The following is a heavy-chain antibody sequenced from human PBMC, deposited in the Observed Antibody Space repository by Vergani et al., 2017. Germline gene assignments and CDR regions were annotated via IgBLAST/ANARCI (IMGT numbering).Heavy chain of an antibody. J-gene: IGHJ3*01. V-gene: IGHV5-51*01. D-gene: IGHD3-10*01. CDR2: IYPGDSEV. Sequence: EVQLVQSGAEVKKPGESLKISCQAFGYIFSNFWIGWVRQRPGRGLEWMGIIYPGDSEVKSNPTFRGQVIFSVDTSVNTAYLQWRSLQASDTATYFCASGGHGSENGVAFQLWGQGTNITVSS. CDR3: ASGGHGSENGVAFQL. CDR1: GYIFSNFW.